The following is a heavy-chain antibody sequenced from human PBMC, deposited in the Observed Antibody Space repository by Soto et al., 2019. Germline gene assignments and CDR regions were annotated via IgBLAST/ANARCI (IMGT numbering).Heavy chain of an antibody. D-gene: IGHD6-13*01. Sequence: VQLVQSGAEVKKPGASVNVSGKASGYTFTNYDIIWVRQASGQGLEWMGWMNPNSGNTGYAQKFQGRVTMTRNTSISTANMELRSLRSEDTAVYYCARKAAAGRLVSQIDHCGQGTLVTVSS. V-gene: IGHV1-8*01. CDR3: ARKAAAGRLVSQIDH. CDR2: MNPNSGNT. J-gene: IGHJ4*02. CDR1: GYTFTNYD.